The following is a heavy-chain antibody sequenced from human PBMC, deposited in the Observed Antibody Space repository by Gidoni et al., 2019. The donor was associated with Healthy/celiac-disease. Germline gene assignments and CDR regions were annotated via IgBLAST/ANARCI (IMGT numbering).Heavy chain of an antibody. CDR3: ARRVMGSWSSLFDY. CDR2: IDWDDDK. Sequence: QVTLRESGPALVKPTQTLTLTCTFSGFPLSTSGMCVSWIRQPPGKALEWLARIDWDDDKYYSTSLKTRLTISKDTSKNQVVLTMTNMDPVDTATYYCARRVMGSWSSLFDYWGQGTLVTVSS. CDR1: GFPLSTSGMC. V-gene: IGHV2-70*15. D-gene: IGHD6-13*01. J-gene: IGHJ4*02.